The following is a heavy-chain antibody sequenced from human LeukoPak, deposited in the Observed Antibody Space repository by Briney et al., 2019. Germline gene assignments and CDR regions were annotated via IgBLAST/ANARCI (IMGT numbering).Heavy chain of an antibody. CDR1: GYTFSTYP. J-gene: IGHJ4*02. V-gene: IGHV7-4-1*02. CDR2: INTNTGSP. Sequence: GASVKVSCKASGYTFSTYPINWVRQAPGQGLEWMGWINTNTGSPTYAQGFTGRFVFSLDTSVSTAYLQISSLKAEDTAVYYCARVERGDYGPPLDYWGQGTLVTVSS. CDR3: ARVERGDYGPPLDY. D-gene: IGHD4-17*01.